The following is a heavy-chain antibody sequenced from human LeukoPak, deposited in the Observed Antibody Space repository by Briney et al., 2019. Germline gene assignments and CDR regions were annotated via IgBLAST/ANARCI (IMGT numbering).Heavy chain of an antibody. J-gene: IGHJ4*02. CDR1: GYTFTGYY. V-gene: IGHV1-2*02. CDR3: ARGLYYYDSSGCLDY. Sequence: GASVKVSCKASGYTFTGYYMHWVRQAPGQGLEGMGWINPNSGGTNYAQKFQGRVTMTRDTSISTAYMELSRLRSDDTAVYYCARGLYYYDSSGCLDYWGQGTLVTVSS. CDR2: INPNSGGT. D-gene: IGHD3-22*01.